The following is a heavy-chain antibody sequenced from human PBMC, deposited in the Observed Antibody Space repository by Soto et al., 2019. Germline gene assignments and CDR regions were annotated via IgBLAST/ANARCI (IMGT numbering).Heavy chain of an antibody. CDR2: ISPGSRYP. D-gene: IGHD2-15*01. Sequence: PGGSLRLTCAGSGFTFGDSYMSWIRQAPGKGLEWLSYISPGSRYPAYADSVKGRFTISRDNAKRSLYLQMMSLTAEDTAIYYCVRGGGGGLFDPWGQGTMVTVSS. CDR1: GFTFGDSY. V-gene: IGHV3-11*06. CDR3: VRGGGGGLFDP. J-gene: IGHJ5*02.